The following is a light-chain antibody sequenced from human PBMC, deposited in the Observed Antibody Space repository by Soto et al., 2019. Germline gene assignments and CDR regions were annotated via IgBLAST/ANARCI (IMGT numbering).Light chain of an antibody. CDR2: GAS. V-gene: IGKV3-15*01. Sequence: EIVMTQSPATLSVSPGERATLSCRASQSVSSNLAWYQQKPGQAPRLLIYGASTRAIGFPARFSGSGSGTEFTLTISSLQSEDFAVYYCQQYNNWPRTFGQGTKV. J-gene: IGKJ1*01. CDR3: QQYNNWPRT. CDR1: QSVSSN.